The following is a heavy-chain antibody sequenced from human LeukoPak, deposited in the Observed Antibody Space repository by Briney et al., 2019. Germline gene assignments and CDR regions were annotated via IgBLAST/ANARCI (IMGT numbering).Heavy chain of an antibody. CDR1: GFTFDDYG. Sequence: GGSLRLSCAASGFTFDDYGMSWVRQAPGKGLEWVSGINWNGGSTGYADSVKGRFTISRDNAKNSLYLQMNSLRAEDTAVYYCARDFYKQLEPYWYFDLWGRGTLVTVSS. CDR3: ARDFYKQLEPYWYFDL. J-gene: IGHJ2*01. V-gene: IGHV3-20*04. D-gene: IGHD6-6*01. CDR2: INWNGGST.